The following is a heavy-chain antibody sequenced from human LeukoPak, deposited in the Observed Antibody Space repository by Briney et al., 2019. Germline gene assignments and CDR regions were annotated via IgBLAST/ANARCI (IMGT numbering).Heavy chain of an antibody. D-gene: IGHD2-15*01. J-gene: IGHJ6*02. V-gene: IGHV1-18*01. Sequence: ASVKVSCKASGYTFTSYGISWVRQAPGQGLEWMGWISPFNGNTNYAQKVQGRVTMTTDTSTSTVYMELRSLRSDDTAFYYCARDLDIVVVAAALRHYGLDVWGQGTTVTVSS. CDR1: GYTFTSYG. CDR3: ARDLDIVVVAAALRHYGLDV. CDR2: ISPFNGNT.